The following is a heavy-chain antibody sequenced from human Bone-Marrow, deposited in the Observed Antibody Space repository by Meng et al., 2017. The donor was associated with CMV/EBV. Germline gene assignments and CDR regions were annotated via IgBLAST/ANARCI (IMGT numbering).Heavy chain of an antibody. V-gene: IGHV3-21*01. CDR2: ISSSSSYI. CDR1: GFTFSSYS. Sequence: GGSLRPSCAASGFTFSSYSMNWVRQAPGKGLEWVSSISSSSSYIYYADSVKGRFTISRDNAKNSLYLQMNSLRAEDTAVYYCARVVEQWLVRYYYYGMDVWGKGTTVNRLL. CDR3: ARVVEQWLVRYYYYGMDV. J-gene: IGHJ6*04. D-gene: IGHD6-19*01.